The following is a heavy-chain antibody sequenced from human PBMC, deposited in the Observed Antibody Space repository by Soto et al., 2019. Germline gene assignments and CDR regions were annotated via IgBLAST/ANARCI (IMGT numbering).Heavy chain of an antibody. CDR3: ALIPGYYYNDDIDV. J-gene: IGHJ6*02. D-gene: IGHD2-21*01. V-gene: IGHV1-18*04. Sequence: ASVKVSCKASGYTFTSYGISWVRQAPGQGLEWMGWISAYNGNTNYAQKLQGRVTMTTDTSTSTAYMELRSLRSDDTAVYYCALIPGYYYNDDIDVWGQGTTVTVSS. CDR2: ISAYNGNT. CDR1: GYTFTSYG.